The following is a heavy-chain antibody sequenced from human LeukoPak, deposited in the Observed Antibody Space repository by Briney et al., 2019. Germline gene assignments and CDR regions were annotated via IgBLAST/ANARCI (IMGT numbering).Heavy chain of an antibody. CDR3: ARRPIFGLLTNAFDI. CDR2: IYYSGST. D-gene: IGHD3/OR15-3a*01. J-gene: IGHJ3*02. Sequence: SETLSLTCTVSGGSISSSTYYWGWIRQPPGKGLEWIGSIYYSGSTYYNPSLKSRVTIPVDTSKNQFSLRLSSVTAADTAVYYCARRPIFGLLTNAFDIWGQGTMVTVSS. V-gene: IGHV4-39*01. CDR1: GGSISSSTYY.